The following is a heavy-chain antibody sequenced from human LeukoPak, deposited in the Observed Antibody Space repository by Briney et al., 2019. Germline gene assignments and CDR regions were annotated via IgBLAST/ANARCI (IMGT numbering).Heavy chain of an antibody. V-gene: IGHV3-33*01. CDR2: IWYDGSSK. CDR3: ARGHGGNSNPKFDY. D-gene: IGHD4-23*01. J-gene: IGHJ4*02. Sequence: GGSLRLFCAASGFTFSSYGMHWVRQAPGKGLEWVAVIWYDGSSKYYADSVKGRFTISRDNSKNTLYLQMNSLRAEDTAVYYCARGHGGNSNPKFDYWGQGTLVTVSS. CDR1: GFTFSSYG.